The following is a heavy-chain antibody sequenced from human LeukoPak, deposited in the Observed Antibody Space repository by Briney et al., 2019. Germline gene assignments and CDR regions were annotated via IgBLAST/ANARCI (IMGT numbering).Heavy chain of an antibody. D-gene: IGHD6-13*01. J-gene: IGHJ4*02. CDR3: ATTGYSSRNY. Sequence: GGSLRLSCAASGFTFSSYAMGWVRQAPGKGLEWVSAISGNGDTYYADSVKGRFTISRDNSKNTLYLQMNSLRAEDAAVYYCATTGYSSRNYWGQGTLVTVSS. CDR2: ISGNGDT. CDR1: GFTFSSYA. V-gene: IGHV3-23*01.